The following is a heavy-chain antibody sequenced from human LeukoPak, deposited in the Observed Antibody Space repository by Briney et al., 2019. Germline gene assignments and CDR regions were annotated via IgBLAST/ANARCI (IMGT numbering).Heavy chain of an antibody. CDR2: ISSSGSNI. D-gene: IGHD3-22*01. J-gene: IGHJ4*02. V-gene: IGHV3-48*03. Sequence: GGSLRLSCAASGFVFSSYEMNWVRQAPGRGLEWISYISSSGSNIYYADSVRGRFTISRDNAKSSLYLQMNSLRAEDTALYFCARGPPNYYDSSGYFYLWGQGTLVTVSS. CDR1: GFVFSSYE. CDR3: ARGPPNYYDSSGYFYL.